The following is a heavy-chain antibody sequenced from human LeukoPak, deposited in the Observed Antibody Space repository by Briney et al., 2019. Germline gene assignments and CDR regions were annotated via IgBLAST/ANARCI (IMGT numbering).Heavy chain of an antibody. CDR1: GFTVSSNY. Sequence: GGSLRLSCAASGFTVSSNYMSWVRQAPGKGLEWVSVIYSGGSTYYADSVKGRFTISRDNSKNTLYLQMNSLRAEETAVYYCARVSSSWYHGMDVWGQGTTVTVSS. V-gene: IGHV3-53*01. D-gene: IGHD6-13*01. J-gene: IGHJ6*02. CDR3: ARVSSSWYHGMDV. CDR2: IYSGGST.